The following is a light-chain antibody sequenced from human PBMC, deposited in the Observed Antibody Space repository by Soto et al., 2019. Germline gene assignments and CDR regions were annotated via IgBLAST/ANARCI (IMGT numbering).Light chain of an antibody. CDR3: IHFSRVPRT. Sequence: VLTQTPLSSPVTLGQPASISCRSSQSLVYSDGNNYLSWLQQRPGQPPRLLIYQVSNRFSGVPDRFSGSGGGTDFTLTISRVEAEYVGVYCCIHFSRVPRTFSQGTKVEI. CDR2: QVS. J-gene: IGKJ1*01. CDR1: QSLVYSDGNNY. V-gene: IGKV2-24*01.